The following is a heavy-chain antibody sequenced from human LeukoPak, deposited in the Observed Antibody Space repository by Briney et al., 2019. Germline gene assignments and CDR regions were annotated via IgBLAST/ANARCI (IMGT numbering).Heavy chain of an antibody. CDR1: GGSISSSSAY. CDR2: IYYSKNT. CDR3: VSPRGFSYGYFDY. Sequence: SETLSLTCTVSGGSISSSSAYWGWIRQPPGKGLEWIGSIYYSKNTYYNPSLKSRVTISADTSKDQFSLTLGSVSATDTAAYYCVSPRGFSYGYFDYWGQGTLVTVSS. J-gene: IGHJ4*02. D-gene: IGHD5-18*01. V-gene: IGHV4-39*01.